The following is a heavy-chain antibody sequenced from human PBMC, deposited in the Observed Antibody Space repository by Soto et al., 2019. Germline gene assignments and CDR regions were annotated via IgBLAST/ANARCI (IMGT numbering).Heavy chain of an antibody. CDR1: GFTFSSYW. J-gene: IGHJ4*02. CDR2: INSDGSST. CDR3: VIDLKEDISCQFDY. Sequence: EVQLVESGGGLVQPGGSLRLSCAASGFTFSSYWMHWVRQGPGKGLVWVSRINSDGSSTSYADSVTGRFTISRDNAKKTLYLQMNSLGAEDTAVYYCVIDLKEDISCQFDYWGQGTLVTVSS. V-gene: IGHV3-74*01. D-gene: IGHD6-6*01.